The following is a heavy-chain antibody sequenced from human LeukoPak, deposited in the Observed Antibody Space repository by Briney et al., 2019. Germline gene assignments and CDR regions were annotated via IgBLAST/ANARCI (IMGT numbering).Heavy chain of an antibody. J-gene: IGHJ6*03. CDR3: ARDSVITMVRGAIYYYYYMDV. CDR2: INWNGGST. D-gene: IGHD3-10*01. Sequence: PGGSLRLSCAASGFTFDDYGMSWVRQAPGKGLEWVSGINWNGGSTGYADSVKGRFTISRDNAKNSLYLQMNSLRAEDTALYYCARDSVITMVRGAIYYYYYMDVWGKGTTVTVSS. V-gene: IGHV3-20*04. CDR1: GFTFDDYG.